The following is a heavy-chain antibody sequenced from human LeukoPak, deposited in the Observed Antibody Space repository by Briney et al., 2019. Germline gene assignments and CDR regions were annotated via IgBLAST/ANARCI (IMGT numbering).Heavy chain of an antibody. CDR2: IHDSGST. Sequence: PSETLSLTCTVTGGSISNYYWSWIRQSPEKGLEWIGYIHDSGSTNYNPSLKSRVTISVDTSKNQFSLKLSSVTAADTAVYYCARLDAAAGRYLQFFYWGQGTLVTVSS. CDR1: GGSISNYY. V-gene: IGHV4-59*08. D-gene: IGHD5-24*01. CDR3: ARLDAAAGRYLQFFY. J-gene: IGHJ4*02.